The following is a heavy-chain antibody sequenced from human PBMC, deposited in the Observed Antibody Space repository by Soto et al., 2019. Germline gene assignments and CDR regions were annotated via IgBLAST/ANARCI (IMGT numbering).Heavy chain of an antibody. CDR2: IWYDGSNK. J-gene: IGHJ6*02. CDR3: ARERRYSSSSAAGSIYYYYYGMDV. Sequence: GGSLRLSCAASGFTFSSYGMHWVRQAPGKGLEWVAVIWYDGSNKYYADSVKGRFTISRDNSKNTLYLQMNSLRAEDTAVYYCARERRYSSSSAAGSIYYYYYGMDVWGQGTTVTVSS. V-gene: IGHV3-33*01. CDR1: GFTFSSYG. D-gene: IGHD6-6*01.